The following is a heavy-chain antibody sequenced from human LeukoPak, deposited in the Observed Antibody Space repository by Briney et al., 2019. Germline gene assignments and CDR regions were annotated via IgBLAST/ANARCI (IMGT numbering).Heavy chain of an antibody. D-gene: IGHD3-22*01. CDR2: ISDIGYTT. Sequence: GGSLRLSCAASGFTFSTYALSGVRQAPGKGLEWVSSISDIGYTTYYADSVRGRFTISRDNSKNTVYLQMIGLRAEDTAVYFGAKYYYDSSGYYDAAPLDSWGQGTLVTVFS. CDR3: AKYYYDSSGYYDAAPLDS. J-gene: IGHJ4*02. CDR1: GFTFSTYA. V-gene: IGHV3-23*01.